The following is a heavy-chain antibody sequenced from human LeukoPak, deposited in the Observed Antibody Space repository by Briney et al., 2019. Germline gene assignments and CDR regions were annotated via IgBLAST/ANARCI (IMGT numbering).Heavy chain of an antibody. CDR2: IYHSGTT. CDR3: ARGEGS. D-gene: IGHD1-26*01. V-gene: IGHV4-30-2*01. J-gene: IGHJ5*02. CDR1: GGSISSGSFC. Sequence: PSETLSLTCAVSGGSISSGSFCWNWIAPPPGKGLEWIGHIYHSGTTSYNPSLRSRVTISVDTSKNQFSLKLSSVTAADTAVYYCARGEGSWGQGTLVTVSS.